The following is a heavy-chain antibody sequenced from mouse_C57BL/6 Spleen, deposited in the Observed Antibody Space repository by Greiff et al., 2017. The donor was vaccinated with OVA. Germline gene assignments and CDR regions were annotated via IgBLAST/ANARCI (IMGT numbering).Heavy chain of an antibody. J-gene: IGHJ3*01. CDR3: AREGWLLRNFAY. Sequence: VQLQQPGAELVRPGSSVKLSCTASGYTFTSYWLDWVKQRPGQGLEWIGNIYPSDSETHYNQKFKDKATLTVDKSSSTAYMQLSSLTSEDSAVYYCAREGWLLRNFAYWGQGTLVTVSA. CDR2: IYPSDSET. D-gene: IGHD2-3*01. CDR1: GYTFTSYW. V-gene: IGHV1-61*01.